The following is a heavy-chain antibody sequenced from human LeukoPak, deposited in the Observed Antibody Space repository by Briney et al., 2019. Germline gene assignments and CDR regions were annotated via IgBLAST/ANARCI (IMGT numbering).Heavy chain of an antibody. J-gene: IGHJ6*02. Sequence: PGGSLRLSCAASGFTFSSYAMSWVRQAPGKGLEGVSAISGSGGSTYYADSVKGRFTISRDNSKNTLYLQMGSLRAEDMAVYYCASSFTPSHDILTGYPVPLYGMDVWGQGTTVTVSS. D-gene: IGHD3-9*01. V-gene: IGHV3-23*01. CDR1: GFTFSSYA. CDR2: ISGSGGST. CDR3: ASSFTPSHDILTGYPVPLYGMDV.